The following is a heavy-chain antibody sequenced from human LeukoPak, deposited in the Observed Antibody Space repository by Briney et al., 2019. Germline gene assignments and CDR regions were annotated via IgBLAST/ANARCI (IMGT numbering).Heavy chain of an antibody. Sequence: SQTLSLTCAISGDSVSSNSVTWNWITQSPSRDLEWLGRTYYRSTWYNDYAVSVRGRITVNPDTSKNQFSLHLNSVTPEDTAVYYCARRLTQYDCFDPWGQGILVTVSS. D-gene: IGHD2-2*01. CDR1: GDSVSSNSVT. CDR3: ARRLTQYDCFDP. J-gene: IGHJ5*02. V-gene: IGHV6-1*01. CDR2: TYYRSTWYN.